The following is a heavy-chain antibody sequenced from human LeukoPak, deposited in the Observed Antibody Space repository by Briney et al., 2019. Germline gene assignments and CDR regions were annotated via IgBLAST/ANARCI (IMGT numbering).Heavy chain of an antibody. CDR3: ARVRITMIVVVITLDFDY. CDR1: GFTFTSYS. CDR2: ISGGGGSI. V-gene: IGHV3-23*01. D-gene: IGHD3-22*01. Sequence: GGSLRLSCAASGFTFTSYSMNWVRQAPGKGLEWVSTISGGGGSIYYADSVKGRFTISRDNSKNTLYLQVNSLRAEDTAVYYCARVRITMIVVVITLDFDYWGQGTLVTVSS. J-gene: IGHJ4*02.